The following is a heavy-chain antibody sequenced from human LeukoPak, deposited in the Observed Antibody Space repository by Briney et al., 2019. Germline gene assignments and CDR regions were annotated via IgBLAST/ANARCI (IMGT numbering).Heavy chain of an antibody. D-gene: IGHD1-1*01. CDR3: ARGVNARLHWFDP. Sequence: ASVKVSCKASGGTFSSYAISWVRQAPGQGLEWMGGIIPILGTANYAQKFQGRVTITADESTSTAYMELSSLRSEDTAVYYRARGVNARLHWFDPWGQGTLVTVSS. J-gene: IGHJ5*02. CDR2: IIPILGTA. CDR1: GGTFSSYA. V-gene: IGHV1-69*13.